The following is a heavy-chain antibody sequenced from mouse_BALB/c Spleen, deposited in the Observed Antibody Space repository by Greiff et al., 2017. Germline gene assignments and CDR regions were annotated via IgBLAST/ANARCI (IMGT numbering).Heavy chain of an antibody. Sequence: VQLQQPGAELVKPGASVKLSCTASGFNIKDTYMHWVKQRPEQGLEWIGRIDPANGNTKYDPKFQGKATITADTSSNTAYLQLSSLTSEDTAVYYCASVAWFAYWGQGTLVTVSA. CDR3: ASVAWFAY. CDR1: GFNIKDTY. J-gene: IGHJ3*01. V-gene: IGHV14-3*02. CDR2: IDPANGNT.